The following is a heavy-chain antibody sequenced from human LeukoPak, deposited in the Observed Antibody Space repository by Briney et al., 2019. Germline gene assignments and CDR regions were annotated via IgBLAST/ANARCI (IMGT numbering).Heavy chain of an antibody. Sequence: GGPVKVSCKASGYTFTGYYIHWVRQAPGQGLEWMGIINPSGGSTSYAQKFQGRVTMTRDTSTSTVYMELSSLRSEDTAVYYCARDLSQDYGDSLEGGYWGQGTLVTVSS. V-gene: IGHV1-46*01. J-gene: IGHJ4*02. CDR1: GYTFTGYY. CDR3: ARDLSQDYGDSLEGGY. CDR2: INPSGGST. D-gene: IGHD4-17*01.